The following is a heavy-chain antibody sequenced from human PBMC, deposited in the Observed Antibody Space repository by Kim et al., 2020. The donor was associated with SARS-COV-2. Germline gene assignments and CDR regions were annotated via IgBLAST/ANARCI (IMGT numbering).Heavy chain of an antibody. Sequence: GGSLRLSCAASGFTFSSYAMSWIRQAPGKGLEWVSAISGSGGSTYYADSVKGRFTISRDNSKNTLYLQMNSLRAEDTAVYYCAKLITIPQKAFDIWGQGTMVTVSS. J-gene: IGHJ3*02. CDR2: ISGSGGST. CDR3: AKLITIPQKAFDI. D-gene: IGHD3-9*01. CDR1: GFTFSSYA. V-gene: IGHV3-23*01.